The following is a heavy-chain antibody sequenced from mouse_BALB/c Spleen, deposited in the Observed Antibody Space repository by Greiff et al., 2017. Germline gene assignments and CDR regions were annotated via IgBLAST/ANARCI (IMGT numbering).Heavy chain of an antibody. CDR1: GYTFTSYW. Sequence: VQVQQSGTVLARPGASVKMSCKASGYTFTSYWMHWVKQRPGQGLEWIGAIYPGNSDTSYNQKFKGKATLTVDKSSSTAYMQLKSLTSEDSAVYYCARLYYDYDGFAYWGQGTLVTVSA. D-gene: IGHD2-4*01. J-gene: IGHJ3*01. V-gene: IGHV1-5*01. CDR2: IYPGNSDT. CDR3: ARLYYDYDGFAY.